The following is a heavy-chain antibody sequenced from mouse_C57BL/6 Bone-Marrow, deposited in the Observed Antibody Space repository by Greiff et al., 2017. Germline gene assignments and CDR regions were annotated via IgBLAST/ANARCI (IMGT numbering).Heavy chain of an antibody. CDR3: ASPTGTVAY. J-gene: IGHJ3*01. V-gene: IGHV14-3*01. D-gene: IGHD4-1*01. CDR2: IDPANGNT. CDR1: GFNIQNTY. Sequence: EVQLQQSVAELVRPGASVKLSCTASGFNIQNTYMHWVQQRPEQGLEWIGRIDPANGNTKYAPKFQGKVTITADTSSNTAYLQLSSLTSEVTAIYYCASPTGTVAYWGQGTLVTVSA.